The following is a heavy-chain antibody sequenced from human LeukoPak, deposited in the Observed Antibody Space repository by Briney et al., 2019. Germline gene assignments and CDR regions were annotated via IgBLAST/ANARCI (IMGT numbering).Heavy chain of an antibody. D-gene: IGHD2-2*01. V-gene: IGHV1-24*01. J-gene: IGHJ5*02. Sequence: ASVKVSCTVSGYTLTELSMHWVRQAPGKGLEWMGGFDPEDGETIYAQKFQGRVTMTEDTSTDTAYMELSSLRSEDTAVYYCATDRRDRPAAMGQWFDPWGQGTLVTVSS. CDR3: ATDRRDRPAAMGQWFDP. CDR2: FDPEDGET. CDR1: GYTLTELS.